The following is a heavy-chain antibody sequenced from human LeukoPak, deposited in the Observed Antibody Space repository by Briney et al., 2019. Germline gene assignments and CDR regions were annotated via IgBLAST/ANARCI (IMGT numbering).Heavy chain of an antibody. CDR1: GYTFTSYD. CDR3: ARIGHYGDYHFDY. V-gene: IGHV1-46*01. CDR2: INPSGGST. Sequence: ASVKVSCKASGYTFTSYDINWVRQAPGQGLEWMGIINPSGGSTSYAQKFQGRVTMTRDTSTSTVYMELSSLRSEDTAVYYCARIGHYGDYHFDYWGQGTLVTVSS. D-gene: IGHD4-17*01. J-gene: IGHJ4*02.